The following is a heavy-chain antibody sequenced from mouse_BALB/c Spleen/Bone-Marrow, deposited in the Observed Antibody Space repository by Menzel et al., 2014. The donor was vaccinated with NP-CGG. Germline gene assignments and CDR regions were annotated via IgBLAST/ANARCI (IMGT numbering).Heavy chain of an antibody. CDR2: INSNGGST. Sequence: EVQLQESGGGLVQPGGSLKLSCAASGFTFSSYGMSWVRQTPDKRLELVASINSNGGSTYYPDSVKGRFTISRDNAKNTLSLQMSSLKSEDTAMYYCARGNYGNYVDYSDYWGQGTTLTVSS. CDR3: ARGNYGNYVDYSDY. J-gene: IGHJ2*01. V-gene: IGHV5-6-3*01. D-gene: IGHD2-1*01. CDR1: GFTFSSYG.